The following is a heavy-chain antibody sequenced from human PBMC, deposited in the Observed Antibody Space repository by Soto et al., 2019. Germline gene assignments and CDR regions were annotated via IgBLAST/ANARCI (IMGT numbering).Heavy chain of an antibody. V-gene: IGHV4-4*07. J-gene: IGHJ5*02. Sequence: SETLSLTGSVSGAAISGFDWSWIGKSAGKGLEWIGRIYATGTTYYNPSLKSRVMMSVDTSKKQFSLKLRSVTAADTAVYYCVRDGTKTLRDWFDPWRQGMSVTVSS. CDR1: GAAISGFD. CDR2: IYATGTT. D-gene: IGHD1-1*01. CDR3: VRDGTKTLRDWFDP.